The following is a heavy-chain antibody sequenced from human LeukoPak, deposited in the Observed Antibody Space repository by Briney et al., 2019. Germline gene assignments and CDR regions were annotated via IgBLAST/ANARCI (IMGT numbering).Heavy chain of an antibody. CDR1: GYTFTSYG. J-gene: IGHJ6*03. D-gene: IGHD4-11*01. CDR2: ISAYNGNT. Sequence: ASVKVSCKASGYTFTSYGISWVRQAPGQGLEWMGWISAYNGNTNYAQKLQGRVTMTTDTSTSTAYMELRSLRSDDTAVYYCARGEGSVKSVDYYYMDVWGKGTTVTVSS. CDR3: ARGEGSVKSVDYYYMDV. V-gene: IGHV1-18*01.